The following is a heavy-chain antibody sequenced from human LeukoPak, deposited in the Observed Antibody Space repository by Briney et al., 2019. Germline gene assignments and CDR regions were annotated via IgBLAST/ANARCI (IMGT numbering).Heavy chain of an antibody. J-gene: IGHJ4*02. V-gene: IGHV3-23*01. Sequence: GGSLRLSCAASGFTFSSYAMSWVRQAPGKGLEWVSAISGSGGSTYYADSVKGRFTISRDNSKNTLYLQMNSLRAEDTAVYFCAKDRYYGRTASDYWGQGTLVTVSS. CDR2: ISGSGGST. D-gene: IGHD3-10*01. CDR3: AKDRYYGRTASDY. CDR1: GFTFSSYA.